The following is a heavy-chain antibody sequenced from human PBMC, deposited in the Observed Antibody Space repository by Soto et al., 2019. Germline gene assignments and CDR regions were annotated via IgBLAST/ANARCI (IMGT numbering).Heavy chain of an antibody. J-gene: IGHJ4*02. D-gene: IGHD5-18*01. CDR2: INHSGST. V-gene: IGHV4-34*01. Sequence: SETLSLTRAVYGGSFSGYYWSWIRQPPGKGLEWIGEINHSGSTNYNPSLKSRVTISVDTSKNQFSLKLSSVTAADTAVYYCARGYSYGLYWGQGTLVTVSS. CDR1: GGSFSGYY. CDR3: ARGYSYGLY.